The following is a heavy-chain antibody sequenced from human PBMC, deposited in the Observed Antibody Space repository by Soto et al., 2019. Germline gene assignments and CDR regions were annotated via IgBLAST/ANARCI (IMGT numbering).Heavy chain of an antibody. Sequence: QVQLVQSGAEVKKPGSSVKVSCKASGGTFGSYAFSWVRQAPGQGLEWMGGIIPVSGAAHYAQKFQGRDTITADESTSTAYMELSSLSSQDTAVYYCATALGCRSTSCTLDYWGQGTRFIVSS. CDR1: GGTFGSYA. V-gene: IGHV1-69*01. J-gene: IGHJ4*02. D-gene: IGHD2-2*01. CDR3: ATALGCRSTSCTLDY. CDR2: IIPVSGAA.